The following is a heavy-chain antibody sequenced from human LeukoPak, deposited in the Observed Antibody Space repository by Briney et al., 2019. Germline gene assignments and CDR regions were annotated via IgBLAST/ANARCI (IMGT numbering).Heavy chain of an antibody. V-gene: IGHV1-69*13. Sequence: SVKVSCKASGGTFISYAITWVRQAPGKGLEWMGGIIPMINTPKYAQKLQGRVSITADESTSTGYMEVSSLRSEDTAVYYCAIFQGTYGDNENDYWGQGTLVTVSS. J-gene: IGHJ4*02. CDR1: GGTFISYA. CDR3: AIFQGTYGDNENDY. D-gene: IGHD4-17*01. CDR2: IIPMINTP.